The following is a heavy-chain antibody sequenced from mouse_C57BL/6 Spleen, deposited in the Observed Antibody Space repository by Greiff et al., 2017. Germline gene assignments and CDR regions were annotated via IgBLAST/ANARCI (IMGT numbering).Heavy chain of an antibody. J-gene: IGHJ4*01. CDR3: ARRGYSNYGYAMDY. CDR2: ISYSGST. Sequence: EVQLQQSGPGMVKPSQSLSLTCTVTGYSITSGYDWHWIRHFPGNKLEWMGYISYSGSTNYNPSLKSRISITHDTSKNHFFLKLNSVTTEDTATYYCARRGYSNYGYAMDYWGQGTSVTVSS. CDR1: GYSITSGYD. D-gene: IGHD2-5*01. V-gene: IGHV3-1*01.